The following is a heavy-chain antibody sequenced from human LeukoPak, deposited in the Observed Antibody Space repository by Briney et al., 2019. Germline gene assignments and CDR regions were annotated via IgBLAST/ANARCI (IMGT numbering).Heavy chain of an antibody. J-gene: IGHJ3*02. Sequence: ASVKVSCKASGYTFTIYAMHWVRQAPGQRLEWMGWINAGNGNTKYSQKFQGRVTITRDTSASTAYMELSSLRSEDTAVYYCARDGSPVAEPPCDAFDIWGQGTMVTVSS. CDR3: ARDGSPVAEPPCDAFDI. CDR2: INAGNGNT. CDR1: GYTFTIYA. D-gene: IGHD4-23*01. V-gene: IGHV1-3*01.